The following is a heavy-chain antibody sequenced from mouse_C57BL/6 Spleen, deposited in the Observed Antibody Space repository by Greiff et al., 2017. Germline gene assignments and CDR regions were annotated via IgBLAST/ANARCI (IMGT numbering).Heavy chain of an antibody. CDR2: ISSGSSTI. Sequence: EVKLMESGGGLVKPGGSLKLSCAASGFTFSDYGMHWVRQAPEKGLEWVAYISSGSSTIYYADTVKGRFTISRDNAKNTLFLQMTSLRSEDTAMYYCARGLRLWFAYWGQGTLVTVSA. CDR3: ARGLRLWFAY. V-gene: IGHV5-17*01. D-gene: IGHD2-4*01. J-gene: IGHJ3*01. CDR1: GFTFSDYG.